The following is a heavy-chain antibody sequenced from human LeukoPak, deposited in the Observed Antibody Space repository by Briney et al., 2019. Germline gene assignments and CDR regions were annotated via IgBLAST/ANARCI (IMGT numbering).Heavy chain of an antibody. J-gene: IGHJ4*02. V-gene: IGHV3-33*01. Sequence: GASVKVSFKVSGYTLTELSMHWVRQAPGKGLEWVAVIWYDGSNKYYADSVKGRFTISRDNSKNTLYLQMNSLRAEDTAVYYCASGYCSSTSCYNIDYWGQGTLVTVSS. D-gene: IGHD2-2*02. CDR1: GYTLTELS. CDR3: ASGYCSSTSCYNIDY. CDR2: IWYDGSNK.